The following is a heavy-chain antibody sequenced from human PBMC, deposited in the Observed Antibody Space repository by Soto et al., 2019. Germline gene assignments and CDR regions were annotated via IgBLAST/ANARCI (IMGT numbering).Heavy chain of an antibody. V-gene: IGHV3-30*18. J-gene: IGHJ6*02. CDR3: AKDRNACYYGMDV. D-gene: IGHD2-2*01. Sequence: GGSLRLSCPASGFTFSSYGMHWVRQAPGKGLEWVAVISYDGSNKYYADSVKGRFTISRDNSKNTLYLQMNSLRAEDTAVYYCAKDRNACYYGMDVWGQGTTVTVS. CDR1: GFTFSSYG. CDR2: ISYDGSNK.